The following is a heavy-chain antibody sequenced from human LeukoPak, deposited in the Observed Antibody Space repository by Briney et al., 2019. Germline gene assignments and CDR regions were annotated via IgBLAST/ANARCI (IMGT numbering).Heavy chain of an antibody. CDR1: GGSFSGYY. D-gene: IGHD1-1*01. CDR2: INHSGST. J-gene: IGHJ5*02. V-gene: IGHV4-34*01. Sequence: SETLSLTCAVYGGSFSGYYWSWIRQPPGKGLEWIGEINHSGSTNYNPSLKSRVTISVDTSKNQLSLKLSSVTAADTAVYYCARGFTTGTPKRGNNWFDPWGQGTLVTVSS. CDR3: ARGFTTGTPKRGNNWFDP.